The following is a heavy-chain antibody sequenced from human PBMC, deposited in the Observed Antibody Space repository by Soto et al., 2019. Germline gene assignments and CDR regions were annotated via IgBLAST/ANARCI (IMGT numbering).Heavy chain of an antibody. D-gene: IGHD2-8*01. CDR2: ISYDGSNK. Sequence: GGSLRLSCAASGFTFSSYGMHWVRQAPGKGLEWVAVISYDGSNKYYADSVKGRFTISRDNSKNTLYLQMNSLRAEDTAVYYCAKDLYDSTNEGFDPWGQGTRFTVSS. V-gene: IGHV3-30*18. CDR3: AKDLYDSTNEGFDP. CDR1: GFTFSSYG. J-gene: IGHJ5*02.